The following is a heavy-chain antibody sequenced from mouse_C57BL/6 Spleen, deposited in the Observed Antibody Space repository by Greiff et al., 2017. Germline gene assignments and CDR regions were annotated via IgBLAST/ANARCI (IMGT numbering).Heavy chain of an antibody. V-gene: IGHV1-72*01. CDR3: TIYYYGSSLFAY. Sequence: QVHVKQPGAELVKPGASVKLSCKASGYTFTSYWMHWVKQRPGRGLEWIGRIDPNSGGTKYNEKFKSKATLTVDKPSSTAYMQLSSLTSEDSAVYYCTIYYYGSSLFAYWGQGTLVTVSA. CDR1: GYTFTSYW. CDR2: IDPNSGGT. J-gene: IGHJ3*01. D-gene: IGHD1-1*01.